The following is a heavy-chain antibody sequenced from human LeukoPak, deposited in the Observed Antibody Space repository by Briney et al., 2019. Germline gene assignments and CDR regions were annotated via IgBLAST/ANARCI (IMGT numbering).Heavy chain of an antibody. J-gene: IGHJ4*02. Sequence: SETLSLTCTVSGYSISSGYYWGWIRQPPGKGLEWIGSIYHSGSTYYNPSLKSRVTISVDTSKNQFSLKLSSVTAADTAVYYCARVAVRGSYIGGFDYWGQGTLVTVSS. CDR3: ARVAVRGSYIGGFDY. D-gene: IGHD1-26*01. V-gene: IGHV4-38-2*02. CDR2: IYHSGST. CDR1: GYSISSGYY.